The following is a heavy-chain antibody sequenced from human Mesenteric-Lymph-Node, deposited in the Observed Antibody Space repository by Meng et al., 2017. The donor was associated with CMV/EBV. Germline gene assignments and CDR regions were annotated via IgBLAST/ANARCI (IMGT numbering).Heavy chain of an antibody. J-gene: IGHJ4*02. V-gene: IGHV4-39*01. CDR2: IYYSAST. CDR3: ARRGGYYGYYFDY. CDR1: GGSISSSSYY. D-gene: IGHD3-3*01. Sequence: GPLRLSCTLSGGSISSSSYYWGWIRQPPGKGLEWIGSIYYSASTYYTPSLKSRVTISVDTSKNQFSLKLSSVTAADTAVYYCARRGGYYGYYFDYWGQGTLVTVSS.